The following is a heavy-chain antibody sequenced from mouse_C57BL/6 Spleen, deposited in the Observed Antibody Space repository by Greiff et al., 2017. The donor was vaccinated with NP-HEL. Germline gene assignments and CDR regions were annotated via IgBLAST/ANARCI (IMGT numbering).Heavy chain of an antibody. J-gene: IGHJ3*01. V-gene: IGHV3-6*01. CDR2: ISYDGSN. Sequence: ESGPGLVKPSQSLSLTCSVTGYSITSGYYWNWIRQFPGNKLEWMGYISYDGSNNYNPSLKNRISITRDTSKNQFFLKLNSVTTEDTATYYCARWYQDWGQGTLVTVSA. D-gene: IGHD1-1*02. CDR3: ARWYQD. CDR1: GYSITSGYY.